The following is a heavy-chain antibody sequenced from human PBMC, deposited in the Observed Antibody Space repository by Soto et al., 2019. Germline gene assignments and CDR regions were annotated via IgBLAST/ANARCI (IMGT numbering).Heavy chain of an antibody. Sequence: SETLSLTCTVSAASSGRSSYFWGWIRQPPGKGLEWIGSLYYSGSAYYNPSLYSRVTISADTSKNLLSLKLRSVTAADTAVYYCARRDRGGNGGKSFPFWGQGTLVTVPS. J-gene: IGHJ4*02. D-gene: IGHD5-12*01. V-gene: IGHV4-39*01. CDR1: AASSGRSSYF. CDR3: ARRDRGGNGGKSFPF. CDR2: LYYSGSA.